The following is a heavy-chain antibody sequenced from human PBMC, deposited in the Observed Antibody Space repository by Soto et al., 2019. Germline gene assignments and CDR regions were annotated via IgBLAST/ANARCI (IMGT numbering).Heavy chain of an antibody. CDR1: GGSISSSSYY. V-gene: IGHV4-39*01. CDR2: IYYSGST. Sequence: SETLSLTCTVSGGSISSSSYYWGWIRQPPGKGLEWIGSIYYSGSTYYNPSLKSRVTISVDTSKNQFSLKLSSVTAADTAVYYCARYLRFPLRGMDVWGQGTTVTVSS. J-gene: IGHJ6*02. D-gene: IGHD2-21*01. CDR3: ARYLRFPLRGMDV.